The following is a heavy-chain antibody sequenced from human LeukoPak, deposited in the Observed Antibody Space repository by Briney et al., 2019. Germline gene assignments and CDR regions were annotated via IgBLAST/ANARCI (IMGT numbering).Heavy chain of an antibody. CDR3: ARTPRRGGFDY. V-gene: IGHV4-59*01. Sequence: PSETLSLTCTVSGGSITGYYWSWLRQPPGKRLEWIAYIHYSGTTKYNPSLTSRVTISVDTSNNQFSLKFYSVTAADTAVYYCARTPRRGGFDYWGQGALVTVSS. CDR2: IHYSGTT. CDR1: GGSITGYY. J-gene: IGHJ4*02. D-gene: IGHD2-15*01.